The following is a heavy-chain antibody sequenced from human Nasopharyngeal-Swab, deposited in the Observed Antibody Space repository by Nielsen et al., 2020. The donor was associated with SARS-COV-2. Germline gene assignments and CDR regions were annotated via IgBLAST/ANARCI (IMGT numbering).Heavy chain of an antibody. CDR1: GFTFSSYS. CDR2: ISSSSSYK. J-gene: IGHJ6*02. Sequence: GESLKISCSASGFTFSSYSVNWVRQAPGKGLEWVSSISSSSSYKYYAGSVKGRFTISRDNSNNLLYLQMNNLRAEDTAVYYCARDSGIGAYFYYGMDVWGQGTTVTVSS. CDR3: ARDSGIGAYFYYGMDV. D-gene: IGHD3-10*01. V-gene: IGHV3-21*06.